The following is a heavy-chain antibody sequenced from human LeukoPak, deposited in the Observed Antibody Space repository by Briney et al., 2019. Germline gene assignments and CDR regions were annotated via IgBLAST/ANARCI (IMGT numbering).Heavy chain of an antibody. CDR3: ARRSVGAGTLIFHY. D-gene: IGHD6-13*01. J-gene: IGHJ4*02. CDR1: GGSISSYY. V-gene: IGHV4-4*07. CDR2: IYTSGST. Sequence: SETLSLTCTVSGGSISSYYWNWIRQPAGKGLEWIGHIYTSGSTNYNPSLKSRVTMSVDTSKNQFSLKLSSVTAADTAVYFCARRSVGAGTLIFHYWGQGTLVTVSS.